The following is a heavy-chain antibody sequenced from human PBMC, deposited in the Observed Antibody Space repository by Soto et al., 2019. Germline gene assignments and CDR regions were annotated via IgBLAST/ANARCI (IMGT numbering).Heavy chain of an antibody. CDR3: ARASHSRTNHQAFDY. J-gene: IGHJ4*02. D-gene: IGHD6-13*01. CDR2: ISAYNGNT. Sequence: ASVKVSCKASGYTFTSYGISWVRQAPGQGLEWMGWISAYNGNTNYAQKLQGRVTMTTDTSTSIAYMELRSLRSDDTAVYYCARASHSRTNHQAFDYWGQGTPVTVPS. CDR1: GYTFTSYG. V-gene: IGHV1-18*01.